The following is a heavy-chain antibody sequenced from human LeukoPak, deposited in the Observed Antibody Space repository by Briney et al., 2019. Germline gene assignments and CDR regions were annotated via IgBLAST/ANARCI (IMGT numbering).Heavy chain of an antibody. CDR1: GGSFSGYY. CDR3: ASAGGLRPNWFYP. CDR2: INHSGST. D-gene: IGHD5-12*01. J-gene: IGHJ5*02. V-gene: IGHV4-34*01. Sequence: SETLSLTCAVYGGSFSGYYWSWIRQPPGKGLEWIGEINHSGSTNYNPSLKSRVTISVDTSKNQFSLKLSSVTAADTAVYYCASAGGLRPNWFYPWGQGTLVTVSS.